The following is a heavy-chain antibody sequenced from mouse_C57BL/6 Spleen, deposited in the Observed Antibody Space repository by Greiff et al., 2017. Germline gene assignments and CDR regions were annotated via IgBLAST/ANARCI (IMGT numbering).Heavy chain of an antibody. Sequence: EVMLVESGGGLVKPGGSLKLSCAASGFTFSDYGMHWVRQAPEKGLEWVAYISSGSSTIYYADTVKGRFTISRDNAENTLFLQMTSLRSEDTAMYYCARGGYDDYDVGDCFDSWGQGTTLTVSS. J-gene: IGHJ2*01. D-gene: IGHD2-4*01. CDR1: GFTFSDYG. CDR2: ISSGSSTI. CDR3: ARGGYDDYDVGDCFDS. V-gene: IGHV5-17*01.